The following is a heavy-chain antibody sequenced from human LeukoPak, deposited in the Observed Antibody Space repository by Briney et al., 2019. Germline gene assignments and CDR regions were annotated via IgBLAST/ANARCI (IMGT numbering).Heavy chain of an antibody. CDR3: VRDRGWALDV. V-gene: IGHV6-1*01. CDR1: GDSVSSNSGA. J-gene: IGHJ3*01. Sequence: SQTLSLTCAISGDSVSSNSGAWNWIRQSPSRGLEWLGRTYYRSYWYYDYAVAVRSRVTINPDTSKNQFSLQLNSVTPEDTAVYFCVRDRGWALDVWGQGTMVTASS. D-gene: IGHD3-10*01. CDR2: TYYRSYWYY.